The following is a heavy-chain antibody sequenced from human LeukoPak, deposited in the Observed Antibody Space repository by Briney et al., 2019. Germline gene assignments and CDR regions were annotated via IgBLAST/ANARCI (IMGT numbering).Heavy chain of an antibody. CDR2: IKPDGTTK. J-gene: IGHJ4*02. CDR3: ANGYSYGTAFDY. V-gene: IGHV3-7*01. CDR1: GFPFSSYS. D-gene: IGHD5-18*01. Sequence: GGSLRLSCAASGFPFSSYSMTWVRQAPGKGLEWVANIKPDGTTKFYVDSVKGRFTISRDNAKNSLYLQMNSLRAEDTAVYYCANGYSYGTAFDYWGQGTLVTVSS.